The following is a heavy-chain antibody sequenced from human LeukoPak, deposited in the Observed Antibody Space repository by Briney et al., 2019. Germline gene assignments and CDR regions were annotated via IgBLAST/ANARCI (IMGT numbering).Heavy chain of an antibody. CDR2: IRSNSDGGTI. Sequence: GGSLRLSCTASGFTFSNTWMNWVRQAPGKGLEWVGRIRSNSDGGTIDYAAPVKGRFTLSRDDSKTTLYLQMNSLQTEDTAVYYCATDFYDSTWGQGTLVTVSS. V-gene: IGHV3-15*07. CDR1: GFTFSNTW. CDR3: ATDFYDST. D-gene: IGHD3-22*01. J-gene: IGHJ5*02.